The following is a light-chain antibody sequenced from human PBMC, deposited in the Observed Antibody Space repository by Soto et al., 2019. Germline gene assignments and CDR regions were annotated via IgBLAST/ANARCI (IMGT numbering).Light chain of an antibody. CDR2: KAS. J-gene: IGKJ1*01. V-gene: IGKV1-5*03. CDR1: QSISSW. CDR3: QQRSNWLWP. Sequence: DIQMTQTPSTLYASVGDRITITCRASQSISSWLAWYQQKPGKAPKLLIYKASSLKSGVPSRFSGSGSGTDFTLTISSLEPEDFAVYYCQQRSNWLWPFAQGAKVDI.